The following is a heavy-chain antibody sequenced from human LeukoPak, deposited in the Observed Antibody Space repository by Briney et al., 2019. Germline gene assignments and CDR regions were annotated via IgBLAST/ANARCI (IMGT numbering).Heavy chain of an antibody. D-gene: IGHD6-13*01. Sequence: GGSLRLSCAASGFTFSSYAMSWVRQAPGKGLEWVSAISGSGGSTYYADSVKGRFTISRDNSKNTLYLQMNSLRAEDTAVYYCAKVSGYSSRRYDAFDIWGQGTMVTVPS. V-gene: IGHV3-23*01. J-gene: IGHJ3*02. CDR1: GFTFSSYA. CDR2: ISGSGGST. CDR3: AKVSGYSSRRYDAFDI.